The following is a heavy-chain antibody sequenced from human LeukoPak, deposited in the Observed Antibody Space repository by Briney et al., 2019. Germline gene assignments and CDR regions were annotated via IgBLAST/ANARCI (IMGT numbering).Heavy chain of an antibody. CDR1: GNYW. CDR3: VSFYETY. Sequence: GGSLRLSCAASGNYWMHWVRQAPGKGLVWVSHINSDGSWTGYADSVKGRLTISKDNAKNMVYLHMNSLRVDDTAVYYCVSFYETYWGRGTLVTVSS. D-gene: IGHD2-2*01. J-gene: IGHJ4*02. CDR2: INSDGSWT. V-gene: IGHV3-74*01.